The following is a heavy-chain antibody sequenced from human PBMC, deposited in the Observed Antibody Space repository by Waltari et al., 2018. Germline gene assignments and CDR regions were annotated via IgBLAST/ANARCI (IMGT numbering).Heavy chain of an antibody. V-gene: IGHV4-59*11. J-gene: IGHJ4*02. CDR1: GGSISSHY. CDR3: ARYGRPLKYCSGGSCYSPPDYCDY. CDR2: IYYSGST. D-gene: IGHD2-15*01. Sequence: QVQLQESGPGLVQPSETLSLTCTVSGGSISSHYWSWIRQPPGKGLEWIGYIYYSGSTTNNPSRRSRATISVDTAKNQFALKLSVVTAADTAVYYCARYGRPLKYCSGGSCYSPPDYCDYWGQGTLVTVSS.